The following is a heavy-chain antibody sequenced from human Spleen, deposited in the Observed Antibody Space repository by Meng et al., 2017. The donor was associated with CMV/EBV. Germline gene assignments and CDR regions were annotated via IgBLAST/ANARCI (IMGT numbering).Heavy chain of an antibody. CDR1: GFTFSDYY. Sequence: GESLKISCAASGFTFSDYYMSWIRQAPGKGLEWVSIIYSGGSTYYADSVKGRFTISRDNSKNTLFLQMNGLRAEDTAVYYCARGPLTGTTWDYFDYWGQGTLVTVSS. CDR3: ARGPLTGTTWDYFDY. V-gene: IGHV3-66*02. D-gene: IGHD1-7*01. J-gene: IGHJ4*02. CDR2: IYSGGST.